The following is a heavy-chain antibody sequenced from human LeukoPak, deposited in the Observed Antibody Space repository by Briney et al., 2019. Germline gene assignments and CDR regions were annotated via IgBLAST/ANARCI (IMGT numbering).Heavy chain of an antibody. CDR1: GFTLSTYG. D-gene: IGHD2-2*01. Sequence: GGSLRLSCAASGFTLSTYGMHWVRQAPGKGLEWVAFIDYGGSYKYYADSAKGRFTISRDNSRNTLYLQMNSLGVEDTAVYYCARTILPALDYWGQGTLVTVSS. CDR2: IDYGGSYK. J-gene: IGHJ4*02. V-gene: IGHV3-30*19. CDR3: ARTILPALDY.